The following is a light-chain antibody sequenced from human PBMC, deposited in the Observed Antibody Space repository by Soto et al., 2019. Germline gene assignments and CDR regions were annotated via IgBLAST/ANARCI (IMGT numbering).Light chain of an antibody. J-gene: IGKJ1*01. V-gene: IGKV3-15*01. CDR1: QSVSSN. Sequence: EIVMTQSPATLSVSPGERDTLSCRASQSVSSNLAWHQQKPGQAPRLLIYGASTRATGIPARFSGSGSGTELTLTISSLQSEDFAVYYCQQYNNWPRTFGQGTKVEIK. CDR3: QQYNNWPRT. CDR2: GAS.